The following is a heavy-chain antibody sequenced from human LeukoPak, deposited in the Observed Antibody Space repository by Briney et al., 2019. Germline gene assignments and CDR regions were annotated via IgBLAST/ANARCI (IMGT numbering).Heavy chain of an antibody. CDR1: GCTFSSYA. D-gene: IGHD4-17*01. J-gene: IGHJ4*02. Sequence: SVKVSCKASGCTFSSYAISWVRQAPGQGLEWMGRIIPIFGTANYAQKFQGRVTITTDESTSTAYMELSSLRSEDTAVYYCARGPTDYGDGYWGQGNLVTVSS. CDR3: ARGPTDYGDGY. V-gene: IGHV1-69*05. CDR2: IIPIFGTA.